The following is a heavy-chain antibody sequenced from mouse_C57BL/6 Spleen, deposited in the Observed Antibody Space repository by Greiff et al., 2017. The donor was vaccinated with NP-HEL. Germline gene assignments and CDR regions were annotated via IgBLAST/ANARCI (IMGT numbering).Heavy chain of an antibody. V-gene: IGHV3-6*01. CDR3: ARTVVAYYYAMDY. Sequence: VQLKESGPGLVKPSQSLSLTCSVTGYSITSGYYWNWIRQFPGNKLEWMGYISYDGSNNYNPSLKNRISITRDTSKNQFFLKLNSVTTEDTATYYCARTVVAYYYAMDYWGQGTSVTVSS. J-gene: IGHJ4*01. CDR2: ISYDGSN. D-gene: IGHD1-1*01. CDR1: GYSITSGYY.